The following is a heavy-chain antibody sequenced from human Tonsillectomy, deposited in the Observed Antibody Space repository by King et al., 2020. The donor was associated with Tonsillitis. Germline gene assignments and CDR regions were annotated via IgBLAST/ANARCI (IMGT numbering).Heavy chain of an antibody. CDR1: GGSISSYY. CDR2: IYYSGST. V-gene: IGHV4-59*01. CDR3: ARTTGGANWYFDL. D-gene: IGHD1-1*01. Sequence: VQLQESGPGLVKPSETLSLTCTVSGGSISSYYWSWIRQPPGKGLEWIGYIYYSGSTNYNPSLQSRVTISVDTSKNQFSLKLSSVTAADTAVYYCARTTGGANWYFDLWGRGTLVTVSS. J-gene: IGHJ2*01.